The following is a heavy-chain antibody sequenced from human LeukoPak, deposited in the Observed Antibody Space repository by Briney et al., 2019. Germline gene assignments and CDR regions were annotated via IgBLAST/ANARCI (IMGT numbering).Heavy chain of an antibody. D-gene: IGHD3-9*01. V-gene: IGHV1-8*01. CDR3: ARETTIPPYYFDS. CDR1: GYTFATYD. CDR2: MNPNSGNT. J-gene: IGHJ4*02. Sequence: ASVKVSCKASGYTFATYDIIWVRQATGQGLEWMGWMNPNSGNTGYAQKFQGRVTMTRDTSISTAYMELSSLRSEDTAVYFCARETTIPPYYFDSWGLGNPVIVSS.